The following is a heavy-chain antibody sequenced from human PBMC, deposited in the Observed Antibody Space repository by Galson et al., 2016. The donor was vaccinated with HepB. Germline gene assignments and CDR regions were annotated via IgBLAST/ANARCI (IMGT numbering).Heavy chain of an antibody. V-gene: IGHV4-59*01. Sequence: SETLSLTCTVSGGSISSYYWSWVRQTPGKGLEWIGYMSYRGNINYNPSLKSSIPISVDTSKNQFFLTLSSVTAADTAVYYCAKSLYNWIGPHYYGMDVWRQGTTGPVSS. CDR3: AKSLYNWIGPHYYGMDV. CDR2: MSYRGNI. D-gene: IGHD1-1*01. J-gene: IGHJ6*02. CDR1: GGSISSYY.